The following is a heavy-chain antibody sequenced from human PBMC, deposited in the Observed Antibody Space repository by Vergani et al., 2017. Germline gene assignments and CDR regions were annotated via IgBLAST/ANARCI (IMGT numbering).Heavy chain of an antibody. CDR2: IHSSGTT. Sequence: QVQLHESGPGLVKPSQTLSLTCTVSGGSITSGSFYWSWIRQPAGKGLEWIGRIHSSGTTNYYPSLKSRVTLSVDTSKNQLSLRMTSVTAADTAVYYCARDSWTSELRGVYWFDTWGQGTLVSVSS. V-gene: IGHV4-61*02. D-gene: IGHD3-10*01. J-gene: IGHJ5*02. CDR1: GGSITSGSFY. CDR3: ARDSWTSELRGVYWFDT.